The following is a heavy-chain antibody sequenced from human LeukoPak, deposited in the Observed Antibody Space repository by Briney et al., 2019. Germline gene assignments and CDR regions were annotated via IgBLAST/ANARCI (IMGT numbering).Heavy chain of an antibody. D-gene: IGHD3-10*01. CDR2: IRSKAYGGTT. CDR1: GFTFGDYA. V-gene: IGHV3-49*04. J-gene: IGHJ3*02. CDR3: TRDSPYLGRGVNYAFDI. Sequence: GGSLRLSCTASGFTFGDYAMSWVRQAPGKGLEWVGFIRSKAYGGTTEYAASVKGRFTISRDDSKSIAYLQMNSLKTEDTAVYYCTRDSPYLGRGVNYAFDIWGQGTMVTVSS.